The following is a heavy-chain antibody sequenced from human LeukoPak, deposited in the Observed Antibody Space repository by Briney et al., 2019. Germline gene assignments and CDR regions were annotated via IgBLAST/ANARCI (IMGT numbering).Heavy chain of an antibody. Sequence: PSETLSLTRTVSGGSISSSSYYWSWIRQPPGKGLEWIGYIYHSGSTYYNPSLKSRVTISVDRSKNQFSLKLSSVTAADTAVYYCARGGVVPAALNWFDPWGQGTLITVSS. CDR2: IYHSGST. D-gene: IGHD2-2*01. CDR1: GGSISSSSYY. V-gene: IGHV4-30-2*01. J-gene: IGHJ5*02. CDR3: ARGGVVPAALNWFDP.